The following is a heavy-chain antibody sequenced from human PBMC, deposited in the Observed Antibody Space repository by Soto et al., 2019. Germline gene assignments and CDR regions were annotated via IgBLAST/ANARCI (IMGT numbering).Heavy chain of an antibody. CDR2: IYWDDDK. J-gene: IGHJ6*02. V-gene: IGHV2-5*02. D-gene: IGHD2-21*02. CDR3: AHSRCGGDCLRSYSSHYSYGMDV. Sequence: QITLKESGPTLVKPTQTLTLTCTFSGFSLSTGGVGVGWIRQPPGKALEWLALIYWDDDKRYSPSLKSRLTDTKDNSKNQVVLTLTNMDPVDTATYYCAHSRCGGDCLRSYSSHYSYGMDVWGQGTTVTVSS. CDR1: GFSLSTGGVG.